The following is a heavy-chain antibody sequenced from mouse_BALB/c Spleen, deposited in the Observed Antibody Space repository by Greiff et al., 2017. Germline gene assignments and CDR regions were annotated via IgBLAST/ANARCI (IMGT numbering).Heavy chain of an antibody. V-gene: IGHV1-69*02. CDR2: IYPSDSYT. CDR1: GYTFTSYW. J-gene: IGHJ3*01. Sequence: QVQLQQPGAELVRPGASVKLSCKASGYTFTSYWINWVKQRPGQGLEWIGNIYPSDSYTNYNQKFKDKATFTADTSSNTAYMQLSSLTSEDSAVYYCARKGELAWFAYWGQGTLVTVSA. CDR3: ARKGELAWFAY. D-gene: IGHD4-1*01.